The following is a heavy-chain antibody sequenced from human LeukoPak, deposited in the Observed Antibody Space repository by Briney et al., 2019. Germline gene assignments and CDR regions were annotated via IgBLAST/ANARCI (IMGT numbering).Heavy chain of an antibody. D-gene: IGHD3-10*01. J-gene: IGHJ5*02. CDR1: GGSISSYY. CDR2: IYTSGST. Sequence: SETLSLTCTVSGGSISSYYWSWIRQPAGKGLEWIGRIYTSGSTNYNPSLKSRVTMSVDTSKNQFSLKLSSVTAADTAVYYCARGITMVRGVIDVSWFDPWGQGTLVTVSS. V-gene: IGHV4-4*07. CDR3: ARGITMVRGVIDVSWFDP.